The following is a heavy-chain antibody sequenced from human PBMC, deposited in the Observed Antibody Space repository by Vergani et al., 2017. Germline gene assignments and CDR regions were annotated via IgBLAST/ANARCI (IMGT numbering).Heavy chain of an antibody. CDR2: ISAYNGNT. Sequence: QVQLVQSGAEVKKPGASVKVSCKASGYTFTSYGIGWVRQAPGQGLEWMGLISAYNGNTNYAQKLQGRVTMTTGTSTSTAYMELRSLRSDDTAVYYCARWGAAAGRTDYYYYGMDVWGQGTTVTVSS. CDR3: ARWGAAAGRTDYYYYGMDV. D-gene: IGHD6-13*01. CDR1: GYTFTSYG. J-gene: IGHJ6*02. V-gene: IGHV1-18*01.